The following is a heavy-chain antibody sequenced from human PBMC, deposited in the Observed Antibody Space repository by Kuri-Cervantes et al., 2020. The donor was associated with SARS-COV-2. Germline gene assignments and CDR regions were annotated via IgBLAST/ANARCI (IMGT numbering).Heavy chain of an antibody. V-gene: IGHV3-23*01. J-gene: IGHJ4*02. CDR2: ISGSGGST. CDR3: ARMTTKQQLVHQGFDY. CDR1: GFTFSSYA. D-gene: IGHD6-13*01. Sequence: GGSLRLSCAASGFTFSSYAMSWVRQAPGKGLEWVSAISGSGGSTYYADSVKGRFTISRDNSKNTLYLQMNSLRAEDTAVYYCARMTTKQQLVHQGFDYWGQGTLVTVSS.